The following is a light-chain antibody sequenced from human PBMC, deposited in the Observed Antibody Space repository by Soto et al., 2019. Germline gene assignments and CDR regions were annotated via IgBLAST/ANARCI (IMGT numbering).Light chain of an antibody. CDR3: QKYNSYSWT. Sequence: DIQMTQSPSTLSASVGDRVTITCRASHRLTSGLAWYQQKPAKAPTLLIYDASRLQSGVPSRFSGSGSGTEFTLTIGSLHSADFATYDCQKYNSYSWTFGQGTKVDIK. CDR1: HRLTSG. CDR2: DAS. J-gene: IGKJ1*01. V-gene: IGKV1-5*01.